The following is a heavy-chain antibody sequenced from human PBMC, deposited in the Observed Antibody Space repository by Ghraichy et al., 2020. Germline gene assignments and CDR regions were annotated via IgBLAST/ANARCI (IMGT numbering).Heavy chain of an antibody. CDR3: ARAEGGYSSSWYPTGYGGNWFDP. V-gene: IGHV4-39*01. CDR2: IYYSGST. D-gene: IGHD6-13*01. J-gene: IGHJ5*02. CDR1: GGSISSSSYY. Sequence: SETLSLTCTVSGGSISSSSYYWGWIRQPPGKGLEWIGSIYYSGSTYYNPSLKSRVTISVDTSKNQFSLKLSSVTAADTAVYYCARAEGGYSSSWYPTGYGGNWFDPWGQGTLVTVSS.